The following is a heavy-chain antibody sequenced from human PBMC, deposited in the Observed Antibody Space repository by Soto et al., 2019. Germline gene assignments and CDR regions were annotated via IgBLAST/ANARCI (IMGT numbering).Heavy chain of an antibody. V-gene: IGHV5-10-1*01. Sequence: PGESLKIFCKGSGYSFAGYWITWVRQEPGKGLEWMGRIDPSDSQTYYSPSFRGHVTTSVTKSITTVFLQWSSLRASDTAMYYCARQIYDSDTGPNFQYYFDSWGRGTPVTVSS. CDR1: GYSFAGYW. D-gene: IGHD3-22*01. CDR3: ARQIYDSDTGPNFQYYFDS. CDR2: IDPSDSQT. J-gene: IGHJ4*02.